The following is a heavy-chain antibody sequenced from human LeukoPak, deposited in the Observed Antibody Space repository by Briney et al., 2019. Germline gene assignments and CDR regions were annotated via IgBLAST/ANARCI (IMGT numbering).Heavy chain of an antibody. CDR3: AREEGQQLVLWFDP. D-gene: IGHD6-13*01. V-gene: IGHV4-39*07. Sequence: SETLSLTCTVSGGSISSSSYYWGWIRQPPGKGLGWIGSIYYSGSTYYNPSLKSRVTISVDTSKNQFSLKLSSVTAADTAVYYCAREEGQQLVLWFDPWGQGTLVTVSS. J-gene: IGHJ5*02. CDR2: IYYSGST. CDR1: GGSISSSSYY.